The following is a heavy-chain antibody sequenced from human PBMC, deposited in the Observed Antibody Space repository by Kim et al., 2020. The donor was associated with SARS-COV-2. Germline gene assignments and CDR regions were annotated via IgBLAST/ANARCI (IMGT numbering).Heavy chain of an antibody. Sequence: GGSLRLSCAASGFTFSSYSMNWVRQAPGKGLEWVSSIGSSSGYIYYSDSVKGRFTISRDNAKNSLYLQMNSLRAEDTAVYYCARDANYYDSSGYYQHPPGFDYWGQGTLVTVSS. J-gene: IGHJ4*02. V-gene: IGHV3-21*01. D-gene: IGHD3-22*01. CDR2: IGSSSGYI. CDR3: ARDANYYDSSGYYQHPPGFDY. CDR1: GFTFSSYS.